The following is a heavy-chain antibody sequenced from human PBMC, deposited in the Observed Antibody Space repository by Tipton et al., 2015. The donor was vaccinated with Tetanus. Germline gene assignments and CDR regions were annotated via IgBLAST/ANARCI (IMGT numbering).Heavy chain of an antibody. Sequence: LRLSCVASGFSFSTYWMNWVRQAPGMGLEWVAGIKPDGSAQYYGDSVKGRFTISRDNAKNSLYLQMNSLRAEDTAVYYCGTLVRGVLLTRVIENWGQGTLVTASS. J-gene: IGHJ4*02. D-gene: IGHD3-10*01. V-gene: IGHV3-7*03. CDR1: GFSFSTYW. CDR2: IKPDGSAQ. CDR3: GTLVRGVLLTRVIEN.